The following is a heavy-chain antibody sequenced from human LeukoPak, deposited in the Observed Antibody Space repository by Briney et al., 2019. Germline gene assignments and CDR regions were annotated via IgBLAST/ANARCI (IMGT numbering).Heavy chain of an antibody. D-gene: IGHD3-16*01. Sequence: GGSLRLSCEASGFTFSSYGMAWVRQAPGKGLEWVSLISRSADQTYYADSGKGRFTISRDNSKNTLFLQMNSLRAEDTAVYFCVSRIADTNAYYYFDHWGQGTLVTVSS. CDR2: ISRSADQT. CDR1: GFTFSSYG. V-gene: IGHV3-23*01. J-gene: IGHJ4*02. CDR3: VSRIADTNAYYYFDH.